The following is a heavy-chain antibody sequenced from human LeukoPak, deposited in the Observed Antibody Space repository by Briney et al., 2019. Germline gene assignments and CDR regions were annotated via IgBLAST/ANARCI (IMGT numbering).Heavy chain of an antibody. J-gene: IGHJ5*02. CDR3: ARGGYSSAKSHWFAP. V-gene: IGHV5-51*01. D-gene: IGHD6-19*01. CDR2: IYPGDSDT. Sequence: ESLKISCKGSGYSFTSYWIGWVRQMPGKGLEWMGIIYPGDSDTRYSPSFQGQVTISADKSISTAYLQWSSLNASDTAMYYCARGGYSSAKSHWFAPWGQGPLVTVSS. CDR1: GYSFTSYW.